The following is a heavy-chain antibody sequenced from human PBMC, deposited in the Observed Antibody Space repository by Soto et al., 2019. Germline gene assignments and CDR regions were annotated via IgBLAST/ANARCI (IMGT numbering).Heavy chain of an antibody. D-gene: IGHD3-10*01. V-gene: IGHV1-18*01. Sequence: QVQLVQSGAEVRKPGASVKVSCKASGYTFTTYGISWVRQAPGQGLEWMGWISGYNGHTKYAQKCQGRVTMTSDTSTIIVYMDLRSLRSDDTAVYCCVRDGEMPYYYYGLDVWGQGTTVTVSS. J-gene: IGHJ6*02. CDR3: VRDGEMPYYYYGLDV. CDR1: GYTFTTYG. CDR2: ISGYNGHT.